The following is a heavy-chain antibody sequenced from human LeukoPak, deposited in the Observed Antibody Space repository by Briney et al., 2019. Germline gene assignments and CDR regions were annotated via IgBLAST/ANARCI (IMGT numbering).Heavy chain of an antibody. CDR3: ATVLFRVVTDAFDI. CDR2: FDPEDGET. V-gene: IGHV1-24*01. J-gene: IGHJ3*02. CDR1: GYTLTELS. D-gene: IGHD2-15*01. Sequence: GASVKASCKVSGYTLTELSMHWVRQAPGKGLEWMGGFDPEDGETIYAQKFQGRVTMTEDTSTDTAYMELSSLRSEDTAVYYCATVLFRVVTDAFDIWGQGTMVTVSS.